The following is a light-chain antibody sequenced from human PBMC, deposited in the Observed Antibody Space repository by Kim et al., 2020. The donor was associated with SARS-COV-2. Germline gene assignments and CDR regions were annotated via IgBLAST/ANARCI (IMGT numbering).Light chain of an antibody. CDR2: GAS. V-gene: IGKV3-15*01. CDR3: QEYDSWPLA. J-gene: IGKJ4*01. CDR1: QNIRGN. Sequence: EMVMTQSPATLSVSQGERATLSCRASQNIRGNLAWYQQKPGQAPRLLIYGASTRATAFPARFSGSGSGTEFTLTISSLQSEDCAVYYCQEYDSWPLAFGGGTKVEIK.